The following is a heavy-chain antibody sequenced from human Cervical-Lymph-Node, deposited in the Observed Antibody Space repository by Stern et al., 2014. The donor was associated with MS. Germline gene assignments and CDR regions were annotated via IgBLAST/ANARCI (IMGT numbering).Heavy chain of an antibody. CDR3: ALSSETSDRWYSLGYDL. V-gene: IGHV1-69*01. CDR1: GGTFSKFP. Sequence: MQLVESGAEVTKPGSSVKVSCKASGGTFSKFPSSWVRQAPGQGLEWMGGILPLFGTPTYAQEFRGRVTVPADVSTSTVYMELSSLRSDDTTVYYCALSSETSDRWYSLGYDLWGQGALVTVSS. J-gene: IGHJ5*02. CDR2: ILPLFGTP. D-gene: IGHD6-13*01.